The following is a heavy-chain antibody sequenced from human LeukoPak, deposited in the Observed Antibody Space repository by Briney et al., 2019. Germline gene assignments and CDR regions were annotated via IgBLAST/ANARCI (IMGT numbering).Heavy chain of an antibody. V-gene: IGHV1-2*02. J-gene: IGHJ2*01. CDR2: INPNSGGI. CDR1: GYIFTDYY. CDR3: ARAMYWYFDL. Sequence: GASVKVSCKASGYIFTDYYIHWVRQAPGQGLEWMAWINPNSGGIMYAQTFQGRVTMTRDASIATAYLELSRLRSDDTAVYYCARAMYWYFDLWGRGTLVTVSS.